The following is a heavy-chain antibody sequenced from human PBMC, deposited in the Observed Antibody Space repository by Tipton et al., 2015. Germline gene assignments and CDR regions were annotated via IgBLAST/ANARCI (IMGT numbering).Heavy chain of an antibody. CDR1: GGSISSGGYY. CDR3: VRRPLRYYYGMDV. CDR2: IYYSGST. Sequence: LRLSCTVSGGSISSGGYYWGWIRQHPGKGLEWIGYIYYSGSTYYNPSLKSRVTISVDTSKNQFSLKLRSVTAADTAVYYCVRRPLRYYYGMDVWGQGTTVTVSS. V-gene: IGHV4-31*02. J-gene: IGHJ6*02.